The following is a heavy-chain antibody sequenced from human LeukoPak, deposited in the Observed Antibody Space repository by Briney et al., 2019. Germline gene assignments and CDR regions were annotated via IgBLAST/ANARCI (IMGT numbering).Heavy chain of an antibody. J-gene: IGHJ5*02. V-gene: IGHV4-39*07. D-gene: IGHD2-21*02. Sequence: SETLSLTCTVSGGSISSSSYYWGWIRQPPGKGLEWIGSIYYSGSTYYNPSLKSRVTISVDTSKNQFSLKLSSVTAADTAVYYCAREYCGGDCYRSDWFDPWGQGTLVTVSS. CDR1: GGSISSSSYY. CDR2: IYYSGST. CDR3: AREYCGGDCYRSDWFDP.